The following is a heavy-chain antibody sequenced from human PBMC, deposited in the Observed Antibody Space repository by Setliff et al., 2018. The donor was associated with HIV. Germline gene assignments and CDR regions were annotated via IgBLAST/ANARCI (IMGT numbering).Heavy chain of an antibody. D-gene: IGHD6-13*01. CDR2: ISGSGSTM. Sequence: GSLRLSCAASGFTFSNYGMNWVRQAPGKGLEWVSYISGSGSTMTYADSVKGRFTISRDNSKNALYLQMNSLRAEDTAVYYCAKPEQGDAFDIWGQGTMVTVSS. CDR3: AKPEQGDAFDI. J-gene: IGHJ3*02. V-gene: IGHV3-48*01. CDR1: GFTFSNYG.